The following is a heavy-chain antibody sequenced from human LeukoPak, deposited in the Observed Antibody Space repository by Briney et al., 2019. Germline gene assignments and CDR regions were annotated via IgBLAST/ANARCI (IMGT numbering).Heavy chain of an antibody. CDR3: AREGSSTSCLDY. D-gene: IGHD2-2*01. V-gene: IGHV3-11*06. CDR2: ISSSSSYI. CDR1: GFTFSDYY. J-gene: IGHJ4*02. Sequence: GGSLRLSCAASGFTFSDYYMSWIRQAPGKGLEWVSSISSSSSYIYYADSVKGRFTISRDNAKNSLYLQMNSLIAEDTAVYYCAREGSSTSCLDYWGQGTLVTVSS.